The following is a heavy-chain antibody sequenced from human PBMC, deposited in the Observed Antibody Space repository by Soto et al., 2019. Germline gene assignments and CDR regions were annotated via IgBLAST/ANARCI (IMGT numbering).Heavy chain of an antibody. CDR3: ARGVRATDYYYYYGIDV. V-gene: IGHV1-69*01. Sequence: QVQLVQSGAEVKKPGSSVKVYCKASGGTFSSYAISWVRQAPGQGLEWMGGIIPIFGTANYAQKFQGRVTITADESTSTAYMELSSLRSEDTAVYYCARGVRATDYYYYYGIDVWGQGTTVTVSS. CDR1: GGTFSSYA. J-gene: IGHJ6*02. D-gene: IGHD1-26*01. CDR2: IIPIFGTA.